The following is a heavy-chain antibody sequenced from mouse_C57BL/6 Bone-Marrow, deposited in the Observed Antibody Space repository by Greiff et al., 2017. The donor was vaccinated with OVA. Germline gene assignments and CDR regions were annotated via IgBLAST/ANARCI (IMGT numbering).Heavy chain of an antibody. CDR2: IYPRDGST. Sequence: QVHVKQSGPELVKPGASVKLSCKASGYTFTSYAISWVKQRPGQGLEWIGWIYPRDGSTKYNEKFKGKATLTVETSYSPAYMEIHRLTSEDSAVYFCGRKGGDYWYFDGWGTGTTVTVPS. J-gene: IGHJ1*03. CDR1: GYTFTSYA. CDR3: GRKGGDYWYFDG. V-gene: IGHV1-85*01.